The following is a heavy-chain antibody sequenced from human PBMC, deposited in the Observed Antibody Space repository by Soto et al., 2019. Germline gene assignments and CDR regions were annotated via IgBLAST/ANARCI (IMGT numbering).Heavy chain of an antibody. J-gene: IGHJ5*02. Sequence: SGPTLVNPTGTLTLTCTVSGLSLSNGRLGVSWIRQPPGKALEWLAHIFSNDDESYSTSLRSRLTISKDTSRSQVVLTMTNMYPMYSATYYCALIMDCSRTDCYLASFYPWGQGTLVTVSS. V-gene: IGHV2-26*01. CDR1: GLSLSNGRLG. CDR3: ALIMDCSRTDCYLASFYP. CDR2: IFSNDDE. D-gene: IGHD2-2*01.